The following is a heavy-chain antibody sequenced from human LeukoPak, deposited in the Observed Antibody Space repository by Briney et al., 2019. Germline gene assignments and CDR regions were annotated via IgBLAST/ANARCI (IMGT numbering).Heavy chain of an antibody. CDR3: AKDHANTPVVTN. CDR2: INTSGGTT. CDR1: GFSFSSYG. D-gene: IGHD2-21*02. J-gene: IGHJ4*02. Sequence: GGSLRLSCAASGFSFSSYGISWVRQAPGKGLEWVSTINTSGGTTYYADSVTGRFTVSRDNSKNTVDLQMNNLRVDDTAIYYCAKDHANTPVVTNWGQGILVSVSS. V-gene: IGHV3-23*01.